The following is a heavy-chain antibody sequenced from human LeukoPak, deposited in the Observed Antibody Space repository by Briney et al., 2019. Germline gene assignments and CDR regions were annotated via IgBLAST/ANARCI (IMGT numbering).Heavy chain of an antibody. CDR3: ARGGYTSYYYYMDV. D-gene: IGHD5-18*01. CDR2: VYYSGST. J-gene: IGHJ6*03. Sequence: SETLSLTCSVSGDSISSSPYYWGWIRQPPGKELEWIRAVYYSGSTNYNPSLKSRVTISVDTSKNQFSLKLSSVTAADTAVYYCARGGYTSYYYYMDVWGEGTTVTVSS. V-gene: IGHV4-61*05. CDR1: GDSISSSPYY.